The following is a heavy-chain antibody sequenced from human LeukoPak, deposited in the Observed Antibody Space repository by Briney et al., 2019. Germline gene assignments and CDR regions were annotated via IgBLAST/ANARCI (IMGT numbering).Heavy chain of an antibody. V-gene: IGHV3-23*01. CDR3: ARDALSSSSWYRDYYYGMDV. D-gene: IGHD6-13*01. Sequence: PGGSLRLSCAASGFTFGSYAMNWVRQAPGKGLEWVSVISGSGGSTYYADSVKGRFTISRDNSKNALYLQMNSLRAEDTAVYYCARDALSSSSWYRDYYYGMDVWGQGTTVTVSS. J-gene: IGHJ6*02. CDR2: ISGSGGST. CDR1: GFTFGSYA.